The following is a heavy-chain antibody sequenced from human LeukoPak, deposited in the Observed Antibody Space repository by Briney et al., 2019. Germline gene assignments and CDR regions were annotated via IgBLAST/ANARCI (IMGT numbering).Heavy chain of an antibody. Sequence: SVKVSCKASGGTFSSYAISWVRQAPGQGLEWMGGIIPIFGTANYAQKFQGRVTITTDESTSTAHMELSSLRSEDTAVYYCARDRASAPVLRYFDWSEGFDPWGQGTLVTVSS. V-gene: IGHV1-69*05. CDR3: ARDRASAPVLRYFDWSEGFDP. CDR1: GGTFSSYA. D-gene: IGHD3-9*01. CDR2: IIPIFGTA. J-gene: IGHJ5*02.